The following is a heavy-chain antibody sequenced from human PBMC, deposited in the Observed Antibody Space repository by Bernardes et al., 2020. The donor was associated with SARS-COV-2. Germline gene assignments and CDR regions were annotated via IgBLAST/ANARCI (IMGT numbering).Heavy chain of an antibody. CDR3: VSGLVGATGHDY. J-gene: IGHJ4*02. CDR2: ISSSGTFI. CDR1: GFTFSSCA. V-gene: IGHV3-48*03. D-gene: IGHD1-26*01. Sequence: VGSLRRSCAASGFTFSSCAMNWVRQAPGKGLEWVSYISSSGTFIYYADSVKGRFTISRDNAKNSLYLQMTSLRPEDTAVYYCVSGLVGATGHDYWGQGTLVTVSS.